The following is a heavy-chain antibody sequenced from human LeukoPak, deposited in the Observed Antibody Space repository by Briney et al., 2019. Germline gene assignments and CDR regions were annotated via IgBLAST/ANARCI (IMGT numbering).Heavy chain of an antibody. Sequence: PETLSLTRIVSVGSISRYYRRSVRPPLGRGVEWVGYIYYIGGTKYNTSLQSRVTISLDTSKNKFSLNLSSVTAADTAVYYCARGKHLRLGAVWFDPWGQGTLVTVSS. CDR1: VGSISRYY. V-gene: IGHV4-59*01. CDR3: ARGKHLRLGAVWFDP. CDR2: IYYIGGT. J-gene: IGHJ5*02. D-gene: IGHD6-25*01.